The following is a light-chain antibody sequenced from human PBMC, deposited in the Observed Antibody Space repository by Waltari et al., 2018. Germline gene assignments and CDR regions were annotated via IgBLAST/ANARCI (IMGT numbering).Light chain of an antibody. V-gene: IGLV2-23*02. J-gene: IGLJ2*01. CDR2: DVS. Sequence: SALTQPASVSGSPGQSITISCPGTSSDVGGYNYVSWYQQYPDKAPKLMIYDVSKRPSGVSNRFSGSKSGNTASLTISGLQAEDEADYYCCSYAGSSTHVLFGGGTKLTVL. CDR1: SSDVGGYNY. CDR3: CSYAGSSTHVL.